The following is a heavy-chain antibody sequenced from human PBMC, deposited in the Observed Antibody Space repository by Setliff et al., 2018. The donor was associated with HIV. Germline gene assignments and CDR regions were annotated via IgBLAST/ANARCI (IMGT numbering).Heavy chain of an antibody. CDR3: ARGGGPDTNFDS. CDR2: IYYSGST. Sequence: SETLSLTCPVSGETIRNGFYYWHWMRQPPGKGLEWIGSIYYSGSTRYKSSLKSRVTISVDTSKNQFSLRLSSVTAADTAVYYCARGGGPDTNFDSWGRGTLVTVSS. CDR1: GETIRNGFYY. V-gene: IGHV4-39*07. J-gene: IGHJ4*02.